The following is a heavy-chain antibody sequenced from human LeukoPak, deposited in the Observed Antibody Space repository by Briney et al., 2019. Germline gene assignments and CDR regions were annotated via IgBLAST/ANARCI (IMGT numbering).Heavy chain of an antibody. CDR2: IRYDGINK. CDR1: GFTFSSYG. Sequence: GGSLRLSCAASGFTFSSYGMHWVRQAPGKGLEWVAFIRYDGINKYYPGSVKGRFTISRDNSKNTLYLQMNSLRAEDTALYYCAKETGYSSGWYRNLDYWGQGTLVTVSS. D-gene: IGHD6-19*01. V-gene: IGHV3-30*02. CDR3: AKETGYSSGWYRNLDY. J-gene: IGHJ4*02.